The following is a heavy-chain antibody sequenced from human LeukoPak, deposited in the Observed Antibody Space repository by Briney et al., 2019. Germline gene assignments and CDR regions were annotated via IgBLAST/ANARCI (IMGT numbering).Heavy chain of an antibody. CDR1: GFTFSSYA. V-gene: IGHV3-64*01. D-gene: IGHD3-10*01. CDR3: ARVTGPRGGRPEY. CDR2: ISSDGGST. Sequence: GGSLRLSCAASGFTFSSYAMHWVRQAPGKGLEYVSAISSDGGSTYYANSVKGRFTISRDNSKNTLYLQMGSLRAEDMAVCYCARVTGPRGGRPEYWGQGTLVTVSS. J-gene: IGHJ4*02.